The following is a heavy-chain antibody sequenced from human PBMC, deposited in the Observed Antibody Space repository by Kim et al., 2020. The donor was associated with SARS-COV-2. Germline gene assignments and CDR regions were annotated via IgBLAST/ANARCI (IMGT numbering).Heavy chain of an antibody. CDR1: GGTFSSYT. CDR3: ARDEPGAGAFDI. V-gene: IGHV1-69*04. CDR2: IIPILGIA. J-gene: IGHJ3*02. Sequence: SVKVSCKASGGTFSSYTISWVRQAPGQGLEWMGRIIPILGIANYAQKFQGRVTITADKSTSTAYMELSSLRCEDTAVYYCARDEPGAGAFDIWGQGTMVTVSS. D-gene: IGHD1-26*01.